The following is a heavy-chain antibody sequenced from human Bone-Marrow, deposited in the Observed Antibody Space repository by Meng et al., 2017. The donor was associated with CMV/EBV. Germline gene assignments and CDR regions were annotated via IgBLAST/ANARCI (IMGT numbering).Heavy chain of an antibody. V-gene: IGHV1-18*01. CDR2: MSAYNGNT. CDR1: GYTFTSYD. J-gene: IGHJ6*02. D-gene: IGHD3-3*01. Sequence: ASVKVSCKASGYTFTSYDINWVRQATGQGLEWMGWMSAYNGNTNYAQKLQGRVTMTTDTSTSTAYMELRSLRSDDTAVYYCARALTRATIFGVENYYGMDVWGQGTTVTVSS. CDR3: ARALTRATIFGVENYYGMDV.